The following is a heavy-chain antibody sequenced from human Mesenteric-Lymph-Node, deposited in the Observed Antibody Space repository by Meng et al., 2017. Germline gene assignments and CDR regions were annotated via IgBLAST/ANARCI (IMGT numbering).Heavy chain of an antibody. Sequence: QVQLVQSGAELKKPGASVKVSCKASGYTFTSYGIHWVRQAPGQGLEWMGWINVGNDKRKYSQRFQGRVTITRDTSASTAYMEVSSLRSEDTAVYYCARDRPYFDSNWFDPWGQGTLVTVS. CDR1: GYTFTSYG. V-gene: IGHV1-3*01. J-gene: IGHJ5*02. CDR2: INVGNDKR. CDR3: ARDRPYFDSNWFDP. D-gene: IGHD3-9*01.